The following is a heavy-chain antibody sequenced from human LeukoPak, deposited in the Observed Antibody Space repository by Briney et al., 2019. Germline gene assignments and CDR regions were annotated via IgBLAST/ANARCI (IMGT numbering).Heavy chain of an antibody. V-gene: IGHV3-53*01. Sequence: GGSLRLSCAASGFTVSSNYMHWVRQAPGRGLEWVSIIYSGGTTYHADSVKGRFTISRDNSKNTVYLQMNSLRAGDTALYYCARGEMATVVDYWGQGTLVTVSS. J-gene: IGHJ4*02. D-gene: IGHD5-24*01. CDR1: GFTVSSNY. CDR3: ARGEMATVVDY. CDR2: IYSGGTT.